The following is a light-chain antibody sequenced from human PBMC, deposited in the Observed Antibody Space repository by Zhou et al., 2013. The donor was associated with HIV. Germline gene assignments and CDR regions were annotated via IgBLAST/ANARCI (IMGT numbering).Light chain of an antibody. CDR3: MQGLQTPWT. Sequence: DIVMTQSPLSLPVTPGEPASISCRSSQSLLHSNAYNYLDWYLQKPGQSPQLLIYLGSNRASGVADRFSASASATNFTLKIHRVESEDVGIYYCMQGLQTPWTFGPGTTVEIK. CDR1: QSLLHSNAYNY. J-gene: IGKJ1*01. V-gene: IGKV2-28*01. CDR2: LGS.